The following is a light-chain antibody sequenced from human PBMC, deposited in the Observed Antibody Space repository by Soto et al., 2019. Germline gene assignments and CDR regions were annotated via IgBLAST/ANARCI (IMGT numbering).Light chain of an antibody. Sequence: DIVMTQSPDSLAVSLGERATINCKSSQSVLHSPNNKNYLAWYQHKPGQSTKMLIYWASFRESGVPDRFSGSGSGTDFTLTISSLQSEDVAVYYCQQYYTNSWSFGQGTKVEIK. CDR1: QSVLHSPNNKNY. V-gene: IGKV4-1*01. CDR3: QQYYTNSWS. J-gene: IGKJ1*01. CDR2: WAS.